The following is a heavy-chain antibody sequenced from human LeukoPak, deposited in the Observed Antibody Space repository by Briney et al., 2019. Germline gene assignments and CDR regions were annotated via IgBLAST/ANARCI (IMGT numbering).Heavy chain of an antibody. CDR1: GGSISRYY. V-gene: IGHV4-4*07. Sequence: SETLSLTCSVSGGSISRYYCSWIRQPAGKGLEWIGRIYVSGSTNYNPSLKSRVTMSLDTSKNQFSLTLNSVTAADTAVYYCALTMTQTLIDYWGQGTLVTVSS. CDR2: IYVSGST. CDR3: ALTMTQTLIDY. D-gene: IGHD3-22*01. J-gene: IGHJ4*02.